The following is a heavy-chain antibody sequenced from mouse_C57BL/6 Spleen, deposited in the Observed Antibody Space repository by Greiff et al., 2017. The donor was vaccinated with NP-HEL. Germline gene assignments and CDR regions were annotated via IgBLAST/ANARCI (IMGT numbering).Heavy chain of an antibody. CDR1: GFTFSDAW. CDR2: IRNKANNHAT. CDR3: TRMGHGYYAWFAY. D-gene: IGHD2-3*01. V-gene: IGHV6-6*01. J-gene: IGHJ3*01. Sequence: EVQRVESGGGLVQPGGSMKLSCAASGFTFSDAWMDWVRQSPEKGLEWVAEIRNKANNHATYYAESVKGRFTISRDDSKSSVYLQMNSVRAEDTGIYYCTRMGHGYYAWFAYWGQGTLVTVSA.